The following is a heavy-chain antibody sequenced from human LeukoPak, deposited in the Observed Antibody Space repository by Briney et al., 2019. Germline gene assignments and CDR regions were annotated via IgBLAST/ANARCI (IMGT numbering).Heavy chain of an antibody. CDR1: GFTFSSYA. CDR2: ISGSCGST. J-gene: IGHJ4*02. Sequence: GGSLRLSCAASGFTFSSYAMSWVRQAPGKGLEWVSAISGSCGSTYYADSVKGRFTISRDNSKNTLYLQMNSLRAEDTAVYYCAKGPYYYDSSDDYFDYWGQGTLVTVSS. V-gene: IGHV3-23*01. D-gene: IGHD3-22*01. CDR3: AKGPYYYDSSDDYFDY.